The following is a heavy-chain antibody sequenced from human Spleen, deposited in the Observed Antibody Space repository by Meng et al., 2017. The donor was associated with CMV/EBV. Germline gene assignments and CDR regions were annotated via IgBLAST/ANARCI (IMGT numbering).Heavy chain of an antibody. V-gene: IGHV4-34*01. CDR2: INHSGST. CDR3: ARFSGNYFYGMDV. Sequence: SETLSLTCAVYGGSFNGYYWSWICQPPGKGLEWIGEINHSGSTNYNPSLKTRVTISVDTSKNQFSLKLSSVTAADTAVYYCARFSGNYFYGMDVWGQGTTVTVSS. J-gene: IGHJ6*02. CDR1: GGSFNGYY. D-gene: IGHD1-26*01.